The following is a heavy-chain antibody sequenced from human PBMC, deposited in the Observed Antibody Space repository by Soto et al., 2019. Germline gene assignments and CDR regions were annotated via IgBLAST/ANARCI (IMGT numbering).Heavy chain of an antibody. D-gene: IGHD2-21*01. CDR3: ARAEPACFLLWSGSPRYLHYFPARRSSDL. CDR2: ISYDGTNK. J-gene: IGHJ2*01. CDR1: GFTFSGYA. V-gene: IGHV3-30-3*01. Sequence: GGSLRLSCAASGFTFSGYALHWVRQTPGKGLEWMAVISYDGTNKYYAGSVEGRFTISRDNSRNTLYLQMNSLRPEDTAIYYCARAEPACFLLWSGSPRYLHYFPARRSSDL.